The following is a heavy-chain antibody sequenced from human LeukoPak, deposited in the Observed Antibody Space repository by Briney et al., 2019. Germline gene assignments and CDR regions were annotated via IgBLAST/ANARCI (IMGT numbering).Heavy chain of an antibody. CDR3: AREDARLEYYDRSGYPDY. Sequence: GASVKVSCKASGYTFTGHYMHWVRQAPGQGLEWMGWINSKSGGTNYAQKFRGRVTMTRDTSISTAYMELRRLRSDDTAVYYCAREDARLEYYDRSGYPDYWGQGTLVTVSS. V-gene: IGHV1-2*02. D-gene: IGHD3-22*01. J-gene: IGHJ4*02. CDR1: GYTFTGHY. CDR2: INSKSGGT.